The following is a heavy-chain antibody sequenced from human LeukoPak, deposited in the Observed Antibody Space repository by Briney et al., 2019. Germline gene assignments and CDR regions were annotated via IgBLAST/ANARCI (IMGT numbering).Heavy chain of an antibody. CDR3: ARSGDPPSGSYGWNAFDI. Sequence: SETLSLTCTVSGGSISSSYSYWGWIRQPPGKGLEWIGNIYYSGSTYYSPSLTSRVTVSVDTSKNQFSLKLSSVAAADTAVYYCARSGDPPSGSYGWNAFDIWGQGTMVTVSP. V-gene: IGHV4-39*07. CDR1: GGSISSSYSY. D-gene: IGHD1-26*01. CDR2: IYYSGST. J-gene: IGHJ3*02.